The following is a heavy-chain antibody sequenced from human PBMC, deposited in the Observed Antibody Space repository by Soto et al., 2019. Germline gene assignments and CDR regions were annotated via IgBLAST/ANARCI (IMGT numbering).Heavy chain of an antibody. Sequence: EVQLLESGGGLVQPGGSLRLSCAASGFTFSSYAMSWVRQAPGKGLEWVSAISGSGGSTYYADSVKGRFTISRDNSKNTLYLQMNSLRAEDTAVYYCARDSSSWYYYFDYWGQGTLDTVSS. J-gene: IGHJ4*02. CDR1: GFTFSSYA. V-gene: IGHV3-23*01. CDR2: ISGSGGST. CDR3: ARDSSSWYYYFDY. D-gene: IGHD6-13*01.